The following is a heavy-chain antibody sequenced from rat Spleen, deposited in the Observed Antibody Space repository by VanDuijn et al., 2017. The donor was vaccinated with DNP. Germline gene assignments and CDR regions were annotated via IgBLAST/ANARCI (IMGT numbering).Heavy chain of an antibody. J-gene: IGHJ2*01. V-gene: IGHV5-31*01. CDR2: ITSSGGTT. Sequence: EVQLVESGGDLVQPGRSLKLSCVASGFTFNYYWMAWIRQVPGKGLDWVASITSSGGTTYYPDSVKGRFTISRDNAKTTLYLQMDSLRSEDTATYYCARHNYGSYLPDYWGQGVMVTVSS. CDR3: ARHNYGSYLPDY. D-gene: IGHD1-3*01. CDR1: GFTFNYYW.